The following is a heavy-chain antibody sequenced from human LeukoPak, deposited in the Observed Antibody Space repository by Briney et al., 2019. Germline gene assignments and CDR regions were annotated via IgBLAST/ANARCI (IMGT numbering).Heavy chain of an antibody. V-gene: IGHV4-30-2*01. J-gene: IGHJ6*04. CDR2: IYHSGST. CDR3: ASGYAKLNYYYYYGMDV. CDR1: GGSISSGGYS. D-gene: IGHD1-1*01. Sequence: PSRTLSLTCAVSGGSISSGGYSWSWIRQPPGKGLEWIGYIYHSGSTYYNPSLKSRVTISVDRSKDQFSLKLSSVTAADTAVYYCASGYAKLNYYYYYGMDVWGKGTTVTVSS.